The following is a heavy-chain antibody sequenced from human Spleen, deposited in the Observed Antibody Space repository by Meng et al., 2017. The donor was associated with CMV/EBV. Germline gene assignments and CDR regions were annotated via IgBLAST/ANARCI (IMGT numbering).Heavy chain of an antibody. CDR3: ARGPKRPGFDP. V-gene: IGHV1-18*01. Sequence: SYKASGYPFNKYDFRLVQQAPGQGLGWMGWISAYNDPPNYVQKFQDRVTMTTDTSTNTAYVQLRSLRSDDTVVYYCARGPKRPGFDPWGQGTLVTVSS. CDR1: GYPFNKYD. J-gene: IGHJ5*02. CDR2: ISAYNDPP. D-gene: IGHD1-14*01.